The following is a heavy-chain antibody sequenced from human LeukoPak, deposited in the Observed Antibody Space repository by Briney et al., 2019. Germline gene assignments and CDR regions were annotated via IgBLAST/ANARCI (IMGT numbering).Heavy chain of an antibody. D-gene: IGHD1-26*01. CDR1: GFTFSSYS. J-gene: IGHJ4*02. CDR3: ARDRIVGATTGDY. CDR2: ISSSSSYI. V-gene: IGHV3-21*01. Sequence: GGSLRLSCAASGFTFSSYSMNWVRQAPGKGLEWVSSISSSSSYIYHADSAKGRFTISRDNAKNSLYLQMNSLRAEDTAVYYCARDRIVGATTGDYWGQGTLVTVSS.